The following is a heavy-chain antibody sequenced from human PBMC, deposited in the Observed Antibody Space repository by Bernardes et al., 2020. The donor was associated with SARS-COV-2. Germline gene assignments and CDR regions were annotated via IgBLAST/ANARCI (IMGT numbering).Heavy chain of an antibody. CDR1: GYTFTGYY. CDR3: ARVGHYCSGGSCYYYYGMDV. Sequence: VKVSCKASGYTFTGYYMHWVRQAPGQGLEWMGWINPNSGGTNYAQKFQGRVTMTRDTSISTAYMELSRLRSDDTAVYYCARVGHYCSGGSCYYYYGMDVWGQGTTVTVSS. CDR2: INPNSGGT. V-gene: IGHV1-2*02. D-gene: IGHD2-15*01. J-gene: IGHJ6*02.